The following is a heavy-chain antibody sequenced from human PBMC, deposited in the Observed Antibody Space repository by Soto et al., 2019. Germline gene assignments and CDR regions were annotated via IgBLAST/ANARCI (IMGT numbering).Heavy chain of an antibody. Sequence: PSETLSLTCAVYGGSFSGYYWSWIRQPPGKGLEWIGEINHSGSTNYNPSLKSRVTISVDTSKNQFSLKLSSVTAADTAVYFCARFSGSVFDTWGQGNLVTVSS. CDR2: INHSGST. CDR3: ARFSGSVFDT. J-gene: IGHJ5*02. CDR1: GGSFSGYY. D-gene: IGHD3-10*01. V-gene: IGHV4-34*01.